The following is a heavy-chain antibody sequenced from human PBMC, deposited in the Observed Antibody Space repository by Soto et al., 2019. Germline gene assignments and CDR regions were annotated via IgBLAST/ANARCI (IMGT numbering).Heavy chain of an antibody. CDR2: ISGYNGDT. Sequence: GASVKVSCKASGYTFTRSGISWVRQAPGQGPEWMGWISGYNGDTNYAQTFQGRVTMTTDTSTSTAYMELGSLRSDDTAVYYCAREGVAPYYYYGMDVWGQGTPVTVSS. V-gene: IGHV1-18*01. J-gene: IGHJ6*02. CDR3: AREGVAPYYYYGMDV. CDR1: GYTFTRSG. D-gene: IGHD5-12*01.